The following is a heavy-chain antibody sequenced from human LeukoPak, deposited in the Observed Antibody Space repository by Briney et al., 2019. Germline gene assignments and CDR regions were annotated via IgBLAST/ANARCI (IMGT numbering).Heavy chain of an antibody. J-gene: IGHJ4*02. CDR2: ISAYNGNT. CDR1: GGTFSSYA. V-gene: IGHV1-18*01. D-gene: IGHD3-22*01. CDR3: ARDYYDRSGYPDY. Sequence: ASVKVSCKASGGTFSSYAISWVRQAPGQGLEWMGWISAYNGNTNYAQKLQGRVTMTTDTSTSTAYMEVRSLRSDDTAVYYCARDYYDRSGYPDYWGQGTLVTVSS.